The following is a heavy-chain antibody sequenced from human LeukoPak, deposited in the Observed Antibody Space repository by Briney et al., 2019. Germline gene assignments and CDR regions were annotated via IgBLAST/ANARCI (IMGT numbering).Heavy chain of an antibody. J-gene: IGHJ4*02. V-gene: IGHV1-69*13. D-gene: IGHD6-13*01. Sequence: SVKVSCKASGGTFSSYAISWVRQAPGQGLEWMGGIIPIFGTANYAQKFQGRVTITADESTSTAYMELSSLRSEDTAVYYCAGSSSWTHYFDYWGQGTLVTVSS. CDR1: GGTFSSYA. CDR3: AGSSSWTHYFDY. CDR2: IIPIFGTA.